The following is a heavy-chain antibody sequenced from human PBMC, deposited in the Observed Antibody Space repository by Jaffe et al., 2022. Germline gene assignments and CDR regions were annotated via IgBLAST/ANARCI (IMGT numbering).Heavy chain of an antibody. CDR2: ISSSGSTI. Sequence: EVQLVESGGGLVQPGGSLRLSCAASGFTFSSYEMNWVRQAPGKGLEWVSYISSSGSTIYYADSVKGRFTISRDNAKNSLYLQMNSLRAEDTAVYYCARDVDSVGATKIHYFDYWGQGTLVTVSS. D-gene: IGHD1-26*01. V-gene: IGHV3-48*03. J-gene: IGHJ4*02. CDR3: ARDVDSVGATKIHYFDY. CDR1: GFTFSSYE.